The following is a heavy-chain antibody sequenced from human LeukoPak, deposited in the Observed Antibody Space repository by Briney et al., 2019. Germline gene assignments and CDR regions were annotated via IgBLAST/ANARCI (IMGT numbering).Heavy chain of an antibody. CDR3: AKDRGVLYGSESNSVFGP. V-gene: IGHV3-23*01. Sequence: PGRSLRLSCAASGFTFSSYGMHWVRQAPGKGLEWVSAISGSGGSTYYADSVKGRFTISRDNSKNTLYLQMNSLRAEDTAVYYCAKDRGVLYGSESNSVFGPWGQGTLVTVSS. CDR1: GFTFSSYG. CDR2: ISGSGGST. J-gene: IGHJ5*02. D-gene: IGHD3-10*01.